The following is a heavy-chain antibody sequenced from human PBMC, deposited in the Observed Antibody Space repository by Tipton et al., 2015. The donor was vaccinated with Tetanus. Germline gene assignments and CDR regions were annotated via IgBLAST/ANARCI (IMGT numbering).Heavy chain of an antibody. D-gene: IGHD3-16*01. Sequence: TLSLTCTVSGGSISSYYWSWIRQPAGKGLEWIGRIYSSGSTHYNPSLKSRVTMSLDTSKNQFSLKLSSVTAADTAVYYCARGSRVLGPWFYWGQGTLVTVSS. CDR1: GGSISSYY. CDR2: IYSSGST. CDR3: ARGSRVLGPWFY. V-gene: IGHV4-4*07. J-gene: IGHJ4*02.